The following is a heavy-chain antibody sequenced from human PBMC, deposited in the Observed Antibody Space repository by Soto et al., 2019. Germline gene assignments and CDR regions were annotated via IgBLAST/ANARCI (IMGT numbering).Heavy chain of an antibody. V-gene: IGHV4-30-4*01. CDR3: ARVSDGALGRFSGFDY. J-gene: IGHJ4*02. CDR1: GGSISSGDYY. CDR2: IYYSGST. Sequence: QVQLQESGPGLVKPSQTLSLTCTVSGGSISSGDYYWSWIRQPPGKGLEWIGYIYYSGSTYYNPSLKSRVTISVDTSKNQFSLKLSSVTAADTAVYYCARVSDGALGRFSGFDYWGQGTLVTVSS. D-gene: IGHD3-3*01.